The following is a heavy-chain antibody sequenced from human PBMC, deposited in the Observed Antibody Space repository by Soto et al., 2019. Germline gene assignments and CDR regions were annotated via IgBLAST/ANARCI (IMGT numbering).Heavy chain of an antibody. J-gene: IGHJ2*01. Sequence: QVQLQQWGAGLLKPSETLSLTCAVDGGAFSNHYWSWIRQPPGKGLEWIGEINHSGSTNSNPSLKSRVTISVDTSKNQFSLKLISVTAADTAVYYCARMYGDYAESFDLWGRGTLVTVSS. CDR2: INHSGST. V-gene: IGHV4-34*01. CDR3: ARMYGDYAESFDL. CDR1: GGAFSNHY. D-gene: IGHD4-17*01.